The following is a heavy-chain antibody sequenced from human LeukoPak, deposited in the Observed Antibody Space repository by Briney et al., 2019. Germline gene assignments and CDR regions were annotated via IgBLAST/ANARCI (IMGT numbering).Heavy chain of an antibody. CDR3: ATDPGVGAFDY. CDR1: VYILPELS. CDR2: FDPEDGET. V-gene: IGHV1-24*01. Sequence: SVTDTLMCSVYILPELSMHWLRPAAGKGREGMGGFDPEDGETIYAQKFQGRVTMTEDTSTDTAYMELSSLRSEDTAVYHCATDPGVGAFDYWGQGTLVTVSS. D-gene: IGHD3-3*01. J-gene: IGHJ4*02.